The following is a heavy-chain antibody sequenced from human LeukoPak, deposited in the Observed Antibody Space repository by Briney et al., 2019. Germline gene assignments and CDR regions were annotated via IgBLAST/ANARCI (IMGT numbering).Heavy chain of an antibody. V-gene: IGHV4-4*07. CDR1: GGSISSYY. D-gene: IGHD3-9*01. CDR3: ARARPGRLRYFDSLPYGMDV. CDR2: ICTSGST. J-gene: IGHJ6*02. Sequence: PSETLSLTCTVSGGSISSYYWSWIRQPAGKGLEWIGRICTSGSTNYNPSHRSRVTMSVDTSKNQFSLKLSSVTAADTAVYYCARARPGRLRYFDSLPYGMDVWGQGTTVTVSS.